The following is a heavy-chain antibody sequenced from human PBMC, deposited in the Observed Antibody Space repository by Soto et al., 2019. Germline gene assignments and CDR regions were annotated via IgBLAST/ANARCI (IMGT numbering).Heavy chain of an antibody. J-gene: IGHJ6*02. V-gene: IGHV1-46*01. CDR1: GSAITRYY. CDR3: ARDTSGWSLNGLDV. Sequence: QVDLVQSGAEVKKPGASVTISCKASGSAITRYYIHWVRQAPGRGLEWMGIINPGGGSASYAQKFQDRVSIGKDTSTGTVYMDLRSLRTEDTAVYYCARDTSGWSLNGLDVWGQGTTVNVSS. D-gene: IGHD6-19*01. CDR2: INPGGGSA.